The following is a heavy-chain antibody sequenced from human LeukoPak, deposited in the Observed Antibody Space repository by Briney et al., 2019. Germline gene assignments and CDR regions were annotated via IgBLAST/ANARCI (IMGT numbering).Heavy chain of an antibody. CDR2: IYSCGST. Sequence: GGSLRLSCAASGFTVSSNYMSWVRQAPGKGLEWVSVIYSCGSTYYADSVKGRFTISRDNSKNTLYLQMNSLRAEDTAVYYCAKVMRGYSGYDPLYYYYYMDVWGKGTTVTISS. V-gene: IGHV3-66*01. D-gene: IGHD5-12*01. CDR3: AKVMRGYSGYDPLYYYYYMDV. J-gene: IGHJ6*03. CDR1: GFTVSSNY.